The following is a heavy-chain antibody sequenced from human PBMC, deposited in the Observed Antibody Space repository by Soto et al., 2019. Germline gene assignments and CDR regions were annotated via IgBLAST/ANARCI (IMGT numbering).Heavy chain of an antibody. CDR2: ISAYKGNT. D-gene: IGHD5-18*01. CDR3: ARIEGGAIQDHYDNGMDV. V-gene: IGHV1-18*01. CDR1: GYTFTSYG. J-gene: IGHJ6*02. Sequence: QVQLVQSGAEVKKPGASVKVSCKASGYTFTSYGISWVRQAPGQGLEWMGWISAYKGNTNYAQKLQGRVTITTDTATSTSYLVLRNQRSKDTTVYYCARIEGGAIQDHYDNGMDVRGQGTTVTVSS.